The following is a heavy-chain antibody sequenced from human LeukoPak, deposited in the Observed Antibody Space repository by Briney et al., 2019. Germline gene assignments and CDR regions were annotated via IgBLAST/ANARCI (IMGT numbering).Heavy chain of an antibody. CDR2: ISWNSDTI. D-gene: IGHD5-12*01. V-gene: IGHV3-9*01. CDR1: GFTFDDYA. J-gene: IGHJ4*02. Sequence: GRSLRLSCAVSGFTFDDYAMHWVRQVPGKGLEWVSGISWNSDTIDLADSVKGQFTISRDNAKNSLYLQMNRLRAEDTALYYCATNGGGDSGYGNFDYWGQGTLVTVSS. CDR3: ATNGGGDSGYGNFDY.